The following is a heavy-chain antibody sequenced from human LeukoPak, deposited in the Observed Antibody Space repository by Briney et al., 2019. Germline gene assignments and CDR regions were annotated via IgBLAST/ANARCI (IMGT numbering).Heavy chain of an antibody. J-gene: IGHJ4*02. D-gene: IGHD3-22*01. CDR2: IISSSRNI. Sequence: GGSLRLSGEASGFIFSTYTMNWVRQAPGKGLEWVSSIISSSRNIYYADSVKGRFTISRDNAKNSLYLQMNSLRAEDTAVYYCARKMDYYDSSAYYGEDYWGQGTLVTVSS. V-gene: IGHV3-21*01. CDR3: ARKMDYYDSSAYYGEDY. CDR1: GFIFSTYT.